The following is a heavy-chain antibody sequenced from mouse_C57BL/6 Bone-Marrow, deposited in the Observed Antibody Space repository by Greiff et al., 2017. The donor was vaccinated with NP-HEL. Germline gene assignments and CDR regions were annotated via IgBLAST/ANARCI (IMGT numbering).Heavy chain of an antibody. D-gene: IGHD2-3*01. CDR3: ARWLLEYFDV. CDR1: GFTFSSYA. V-gene: IGHV5-4*03. J-gene: IGHJ1*03. CDR2: ISDGGSYT. Sequence: EVKLQESGGGLVKPGGSLKLSCAASGFTFSSYAMSWVRQTPEKRLEWVATISDGGSYTYYPDNVKGRFTISRDKAKNNLYLQMSHLKSEDTAMYYCARWLLEYFDVWGTGTTVTVSS.